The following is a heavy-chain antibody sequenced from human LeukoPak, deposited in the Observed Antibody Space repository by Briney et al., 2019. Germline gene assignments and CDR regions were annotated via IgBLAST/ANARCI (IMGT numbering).Heavy chain of an antibody. CDR2: INPNSGGT. V-gene: IGHV1-2*02. Sequence: GASVKVSCKASGYTFTGYYMHWVRQAPGQGLEWMGWINPNSGGTNYAQKFQGRVTMTRDTSISTAYMELSRLRSDDTAAYYCARADIVVVVAALPFDYWGQGTLVTVSS. CDR3: ARADIVVVVAALPFDY. D-gene: IGHD2-15*01. CDR1: GYTFTGYY. J-gene: IGHJ4*02.